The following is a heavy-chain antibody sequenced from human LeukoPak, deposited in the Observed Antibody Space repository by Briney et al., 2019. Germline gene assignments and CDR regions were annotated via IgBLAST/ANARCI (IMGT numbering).Heavy chain of an antibody. D-gene: IGHD4-17*01. J-gene: IGHJ5*02. Sequence: SETLSLTCTVSGGSISSSSYYWGWIRQPPGKGLEWIGSIYYSGSTYYNPSLKSRVTISVDTSKNQFSLKLSSVTAADTAVYYCARSRKYGAVTTYSWFDPWGQGTLVIVSS. CDR2: IYYSGST. CDR3: ARSRKYGAVTTYSWFDP. CDR1: GGSISSSSYY. V-gene: IGHV4-39*01.